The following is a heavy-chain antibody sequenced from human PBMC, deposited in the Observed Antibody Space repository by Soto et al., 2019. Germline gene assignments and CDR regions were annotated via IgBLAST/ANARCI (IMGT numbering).Heavy chain of an antibody. CDR2: IYYSGST. CDR3: AYRLRYAAYWIDP. CDR1: GGSISSYY. Sequence: SETLSLTCTVSGGSISSYYWSWIRQPPGKGLGWIGYIYYSGSTNYNPSLKGRVTISVDTSKDQFSLKLSSVTAADTAVYYCAYRLRYAAYWIDPWGQGTLVTVSS. J-gene: IGHJ5*02. V-gene: IGHV4-59*01. D-gene: IGHD1-1*01.